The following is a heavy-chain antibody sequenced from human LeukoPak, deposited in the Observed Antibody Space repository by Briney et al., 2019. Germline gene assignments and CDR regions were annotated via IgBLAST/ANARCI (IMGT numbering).Heavy chain of an antibody. CDR3: ARHPYSGTYWEGTGYHYYYMDV. J-gene: IGHJ6*03. CDR2: IYYSGST. CDR1: GGSISSYNYY. D-gene: IGHD1-26*01. V-gene: IGHV4-39*01. Sequence: SETLSLTCTVSGGSISSYNYYWGWIRQPPGKGLECIGSIYYSGSTYHNPSLKSRVTISVDTSKNQFSLKLSSVTAVDTAVYYCARHPYSGTYWEGTGYHYYYMDVWGKGTTVTVSS.